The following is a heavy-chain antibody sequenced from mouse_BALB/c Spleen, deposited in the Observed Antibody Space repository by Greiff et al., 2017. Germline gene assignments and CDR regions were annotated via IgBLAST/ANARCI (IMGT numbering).Heavy chain of an antibody. CDR1: GYTFTDYE. CDR2: IDPETGGT. D-gene: IGHD4-1*01. V-gene: IGHV1-15*01. Sequence: VQLQQSGAELVRPGASVTLSCKASGYTFTDYEMHWVKQTPVHGLEWIGAIDPETGGTAYNQKFKGKATLTADKSSSTAYMELRSLTSEDSAVYYCTRRNWDFAYWGQGTLVTVSA. CDR3: TRRNWDFAY. J-gene: IGHJ3*01.